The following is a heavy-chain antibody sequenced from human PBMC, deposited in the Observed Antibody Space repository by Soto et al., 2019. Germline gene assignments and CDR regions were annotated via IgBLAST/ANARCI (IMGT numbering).Heavy chain of an antibody. V-gene: IGHV4-39*01. D-gene: IGHD2-2*01. Sequence: SETLSLTCTVSAGSISSDGYYWGWIRQPPGKGLEWIGSIHYSGTTYYKPSLKSRVIISVGTSKNQFSLKLHSVTAADTAVYYCASHPVPAAIGWGGRIKYGMDVWGQGTTVTVSS. J-gene: IGHJ6*02. CDR1: AGSISSDGYY. CDR3: ASHPVPAAIGWGGRIKYGMDV. CDR2: IHYSGTT.